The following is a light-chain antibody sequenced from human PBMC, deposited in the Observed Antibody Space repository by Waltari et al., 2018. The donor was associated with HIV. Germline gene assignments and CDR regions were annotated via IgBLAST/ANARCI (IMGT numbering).Light chain of an antibody. Sequence: QSVLTQPPSASGTPGQRVTISCSGSSSNIGSNYVFWYQQLPGTAPKHVIYRNNQRPSGVPDRFSGSKSGTSASLPISGLRSEDESDYYCAAWDDSLRGLVFGGGTKLTVL. J-gene: IGLJ3*02. CDR3: AAWDDSLRGLV. V-gene: IGLV1-47*01. CDR1: SSNIGSNY. CDR2: RNN.